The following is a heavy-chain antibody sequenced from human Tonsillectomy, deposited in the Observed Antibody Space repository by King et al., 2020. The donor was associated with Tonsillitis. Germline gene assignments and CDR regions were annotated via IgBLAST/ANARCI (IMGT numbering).Heavy chain of an antibody. V-gene: IGHV3-23*04. CDR2: ITDSGTRE. D-gene: IGHD1-14*01. J-gene: IGHJ3*02. CDR3: TKDGTFYGPNAFDT. Sequence: VQLVESGGGLVQPGGSLKLSCAASGFTFRRYAMSWVRQAPGKGLEWVSAITDSGTREFYADSVMGRFTISRDNSKNTLFLQRDSLRSEDSATYYCTKDGTFYGPNAFDTWGQGTMVTVSS. CDR1: GFTFRRYA.